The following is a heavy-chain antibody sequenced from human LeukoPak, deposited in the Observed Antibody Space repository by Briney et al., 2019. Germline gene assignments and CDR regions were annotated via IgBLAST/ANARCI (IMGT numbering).Heavy chain of an antibody. V-gene: IGHV1-46*01. CDR1: GYTFTSYF. CDR2: INPSDGTT. CDR3: AAVRYDFWSGYYGLDY. D-gene: IGHD3-3*01. Sequence: ASVKVSCKASGYTFTSYFMHWVRQAPGQGLEWMGIINPSDGTTSYAQKFQERVTITRDMSTSTAYMELSSLRSEDTAVYYCAAVRYDFWSGYYGLDYWGQGTLVTVSS. J-gene: IGHJ4*02.